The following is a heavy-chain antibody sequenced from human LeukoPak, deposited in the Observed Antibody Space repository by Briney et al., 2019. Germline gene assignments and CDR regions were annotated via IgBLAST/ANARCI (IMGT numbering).Heavy chain of an antibody. V-gene: IGHV4-30-2*01. CDR3: ARDPFRGYFDL. Sequence: SETLSLTCTVSGGSISSGGYYWSWLRQPPGKGLEWIGYIYHSGSTYYNPSLKSRVTISVDTSKNQFSLKLSSVTAADTAVYYCARDPFRGYFDLWGQGTLVTVSS. CDR2: IYHSGST. J-gene: IGHJ4*02. D-gene: IGHD3-16*01. CDR1: GGSISSGGYY.